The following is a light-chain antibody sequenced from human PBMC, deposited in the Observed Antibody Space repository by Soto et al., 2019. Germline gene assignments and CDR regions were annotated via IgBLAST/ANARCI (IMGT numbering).Light chain of an antibody. CDR2: GAS. CDR1: QSVSSSY. J-gene: IGKJ1*01. V-gene: IGKV3-20*01. Sequence: NILTQSPGTVSLIPMELSTLSCMASQSVSSSYLAWYQQKPGQAPRLLIYGASSRATGIPDRFSGSGSGTDFTLTISRLEPEDFAVYYCQQYGSSPWTFGQGTKVDI. CDR3: QQYGSSPWT.